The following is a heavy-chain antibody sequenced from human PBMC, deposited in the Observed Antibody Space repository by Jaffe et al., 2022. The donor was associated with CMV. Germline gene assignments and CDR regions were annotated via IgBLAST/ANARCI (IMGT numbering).Heavy chain of an antibody. Sequence: QVQLVQSGAEVKKPGASVKVSCKTSGYIFNDYPVHWVRQAPGRSLEWLAWIHPGNGDTKYSQSFQGRVTVTKDTSATTVYMDLTGLTSEDTAFYYCARDYPGEHNVFDMWGQGTVVTVSS. CDR2: IHPGNGDT. J-gene: IGHJ3*02. CDR1: GYIFNDYP. CDR3: ARDYPGEHNVFDM. V-gene: IGHV1-3*01.